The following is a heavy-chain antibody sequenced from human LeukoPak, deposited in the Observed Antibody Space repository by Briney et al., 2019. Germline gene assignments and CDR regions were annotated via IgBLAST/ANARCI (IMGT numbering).Heavy chain of an antibody. Sequence: SETLSLTCTVSGGSISSYYWSWIRQPPGKGLEWIGYIYYSGSTNYNPSLKSRVTISVDTSKNQFSLKLSSVTAADTAVYYCARDQGYVSDYWGQGTLVTVSS. D-gene: IGHD3-16*01. J-gene: IGHJ4*02. V-gene: IGHV4-59*12. CDR1: GGSISSYY. CDR2: IYYSGST. CDR3: ARDQGYVSDY.